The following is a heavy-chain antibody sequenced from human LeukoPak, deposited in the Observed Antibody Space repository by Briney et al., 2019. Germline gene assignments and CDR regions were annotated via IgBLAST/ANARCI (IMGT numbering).Heavy chain of an antibody. D-gene: IGHD3-10*01. Sequence: SQTLSLTCAISGDSVSSNSAAWNWIRQSPSRGLEWLGRTYYRSKGYNDYAVSVKSRITINPDTSKNQFSLQLNSVTPEDTAVYYCAREPALYYYGSGSYSGPHYYYYMDVWGKGTTVTVSS. CDR1: GDSVSSNSAA. CDR3: AREPALYYYGSGSYSGPHYYYYMDV. CDR2: TYYRSKGYN. V-gene: IGHV6-1*01. J-gene: IGHJ6*03.